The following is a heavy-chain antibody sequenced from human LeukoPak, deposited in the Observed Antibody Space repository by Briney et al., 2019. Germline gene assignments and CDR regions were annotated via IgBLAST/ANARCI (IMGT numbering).Heavy chain of an antibody. CDR2: ISSSGSYK. Sequence: NPGGSLRLSCAASGFTYSGHTMNWVRQAPGKGLEWVSSISSSGSYKYYADSVKGRFTISRDSAKNSLFLQMNSLRAEDTAVYYCARDGEYYYDSSGYYAIDYWGQGTPVSVSS. CDR3: ARDGEYYYDSSGYYAIDY. CDR1: GFTYSGHT. V-gene: IGHV3-21*01. J-gene: IGHJ4*02. D-gene: IGHD3-22*01.